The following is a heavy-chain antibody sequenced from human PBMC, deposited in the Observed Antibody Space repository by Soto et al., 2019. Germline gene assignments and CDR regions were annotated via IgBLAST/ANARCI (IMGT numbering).Heavy chain of an antibody. Sequence: QVQLVESGGGVVQPGRSLRLSCVASGFTFSSHGMHWVRQAPGKGLEWVAVIWYDGSNKYYADSVKGRFTISRDNSKNTLYLQINSLTVEEAAVYYCGTWGDDKRIDSWGQGTLVTVSS. CDR3: GTWGDDKRIDS. CDR1: GFTFSSHG. J-gene: IGHJ5*01. V-gene: IGHV3-33*01. CDR2: IWYDGSNK. D-gene: IGHD3-16*01.